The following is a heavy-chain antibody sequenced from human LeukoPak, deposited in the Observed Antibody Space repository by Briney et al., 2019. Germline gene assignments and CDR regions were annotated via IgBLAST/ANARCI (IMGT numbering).Heavy chain of an antibody. D-gene: IGHD5-24*01. V-gene: IGHV1-2*02. CDR3: ARERGNGYNLAY. CDR2: INPNSGGT. CDR1: GYTFTGYY. Sequence: ASVKVSCKASGYTFTGYYMHWVRQAPGQGLEWMGWINPNSGGTNYAQKFQGRVTMTRDTSISTAYTELSRLRSDDTAVYYCARERGNGYNLAYWGQGTLVTVSS. J-gene: IGHJ4*02.